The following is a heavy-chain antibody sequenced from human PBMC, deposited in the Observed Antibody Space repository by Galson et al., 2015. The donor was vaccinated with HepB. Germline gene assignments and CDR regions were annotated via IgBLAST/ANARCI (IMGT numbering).Heavy chain of an antibody. J-gene: IGHJ2*01. CDR3: ATVHTTTPPKPRYSSSWYSSPGDLWYFDL. CDR1: GYTLTELS. D-gene: IGHD6-13*01. Sequence: SVKVSCKVSGYTLTELSMHWVRQAPGKGLEWMGGFDPEDGETIYAQKFQGRVTMTEDTSTDTAYMELSSLRSEDTAVYYCATVHTTTPPKPRYSSSWYSSPGDLWYFDLWGRGTLVTVSS. CDR2: FDPEDGET. V-gene: IGHV1-24*01.